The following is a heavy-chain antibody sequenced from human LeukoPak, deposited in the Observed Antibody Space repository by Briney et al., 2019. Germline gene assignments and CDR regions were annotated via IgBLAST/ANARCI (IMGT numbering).Heavy chain of an antibody. CDR3: AREGGFQQLPTGY. D-gene: IGHD6-13*01. J-gene: IGHJ4*02. CDR2: INPNSGGT. Sequence: ASVKVSCKASGYXFTGYYMHWVRQAPGQGLEWMGVINPNSGGTNYAQKFQGRVTMTRDTSISTAYMELSRLRSDDTAVYYCAREGGFQQLPTGYWGQGTLVTVSS. V-gene: IGHV1-2*02. CDR1: GYXFTGYY.